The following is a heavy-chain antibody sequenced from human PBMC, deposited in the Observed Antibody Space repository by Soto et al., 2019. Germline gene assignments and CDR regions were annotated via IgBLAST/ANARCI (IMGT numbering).Heavy chain of an antibody. Sequence: QLQLQESGPGLVKPSETLSLTCTVSGGSISSSSYYWGWIRQPPGKGLEWSGSIYYSGSTYYNPSLKSRVTISVDTSKPQFSLKLSSVTAADTAVYYCARRVEMATISGFDYWGQGTLVTVSS. CDR3: ARRVEMATISGFDY. CDR2: IYYSGST. J-gene: IGHJ4*02. CDR1: GGSISSSSYY. V-gene: IGHV4-39*01. D-gene: IGHD5-12*01.